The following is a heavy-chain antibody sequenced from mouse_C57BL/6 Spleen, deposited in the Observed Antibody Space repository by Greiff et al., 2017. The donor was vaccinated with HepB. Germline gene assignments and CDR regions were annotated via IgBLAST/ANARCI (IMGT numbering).Heavy chain of an antibody. CDR2: SRNKANDYTT. CDR3: ARDRGNWYFDV. J-gene: IGHJ1*03. Sequence: EVQRVESGGGLVQSGRSLRLSCATSGFTFSDFYMEWVRQAPGKGLEWIAASRNKANDYTTEYSASVKGRFIVSRDTSQSILYLQMNALRAEDTAIYYCARDRGNWYFDVWGTGTTVTVSS. CDR1: GFTFSDFY. V-gene: IGHV7-1*01.